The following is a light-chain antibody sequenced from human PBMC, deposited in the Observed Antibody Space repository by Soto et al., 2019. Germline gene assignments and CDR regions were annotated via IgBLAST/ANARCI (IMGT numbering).Light chain of an antibody. CDR1: QSAGTN. CDR3: QQRSNWPLT. V-gene: IGKV3-11*01. Sequence: VMTQSPLSLPVTLGQPASISCRSSQSAGTNLAWYQQKPGQSPRLLIYDTSFRATGIPTRFSGSGSGTGFSLTINSLEPEDFAIYYCQQRSNWPLTFGGGTKVDI. J-gene: IGKJ4*01. CDR2: DTS.